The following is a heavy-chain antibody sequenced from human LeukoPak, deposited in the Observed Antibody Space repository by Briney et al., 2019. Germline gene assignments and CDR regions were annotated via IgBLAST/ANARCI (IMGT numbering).Heavy chain of an antibody. CDR1: GFTFSSYG. V-gene: IGHV3-7*01. CDR2: IKQDGSEK. J-gene: IGHJ6*03. D-gene: IGHD3-3*01. Sequence: GGTLRLSCAASGFTFSSYGMSWVRQAPGKGLEWVANIKQDGSEKYYVDSVKGRFTISRDNAKNSLYLQMNSLRAEDTAVYYCARSSRTIFGVVIPTNYYYYMDDWGKGTTVTVSS. CDR3: ARSSRTIFGVVIPTNYYYYMDD.